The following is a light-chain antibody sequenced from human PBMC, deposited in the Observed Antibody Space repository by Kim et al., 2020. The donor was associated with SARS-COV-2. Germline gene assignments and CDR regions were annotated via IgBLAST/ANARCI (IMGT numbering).Light chain of an antibody. CDR2: GAF. V-gene: IGKV3-20*01. Sequence: EIVLTQSPGTLSLSPGERATLSCRASQSVSDTYITWYQQRRGQAPRLLIYGAFIRATGIPDRFSGSGSGTDFTLTISRLEPEDFAVYYCHQYGDSRYIFGQGTKLEI. CDR1: QSVSDTY. J-gene: IGKJ2*01. CDR3: HQYGDSRYI.